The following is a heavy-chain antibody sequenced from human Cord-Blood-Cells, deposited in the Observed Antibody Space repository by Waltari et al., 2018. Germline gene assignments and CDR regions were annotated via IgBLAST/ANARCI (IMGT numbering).Heavy chain of an antibody. CDR1: GGSISSSSYY. Sequence: QLQLQESGPGLVKPSETLSLTCTVSGGSISSSSYYWGWTRQLPGKGLEWIGSIYYSGSTYYNPSLKSRVTISVDTSKNQFSLKLSSVTAADTAVYYCARHALGGDRWVYWYFDLWGRGTLVTVSS. V-gene: IGHV4-39*07. D-gene: IGHD2-21*01. CDR2: IYYSGST. CDR3: ARHALGGDRWVYWYFDL. J-gene: IGHJ2*01.